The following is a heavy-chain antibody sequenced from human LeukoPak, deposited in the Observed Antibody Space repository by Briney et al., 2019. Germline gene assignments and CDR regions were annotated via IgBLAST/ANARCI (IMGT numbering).Heavy chain of an antibody. CDR2: INPNSGGT. V-gene: IGHV1-2*04. CDR3: AREGRCSGGSGYRGCLFDY. Sequence: ASVKVSCKASGYTFTGYYMHWVRQAPGQGLEWMGWINPNSGGTNYAQKFQGWVTMTRDTSISTAYMELSRLRSDDTAVYYCAREGRCSGGSGYRGCLFDYWGQGTLVTVSS. D-gene: IGHD2-15*01. J-gene: IGHJ4*02. CDR1: GYTFTGYY.